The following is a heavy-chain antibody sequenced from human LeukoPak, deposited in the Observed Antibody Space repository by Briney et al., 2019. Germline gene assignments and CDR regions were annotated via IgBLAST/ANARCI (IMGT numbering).Heavy chain of an antibody. CDR2: IYTSGST. CDR3: ARDGGYFRAVDI. V-gene: IGHV4-4*07. J-gene: IGHJ3*02. CDR1: GGSISCYF. D-gene: IGHD3-16*01. Sequence: SETLSLTCTVSGGSISCYFWSWMRQPAGQGREWIGRIYTSGSTNYNPSLKSRVTMSLDTSKNQFSLKLSSVTAADTAVYYCARDGGYFRAVDIWGQGTMVTVSS.